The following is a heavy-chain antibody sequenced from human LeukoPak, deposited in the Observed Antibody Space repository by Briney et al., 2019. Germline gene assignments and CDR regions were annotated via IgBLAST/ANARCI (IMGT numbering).Heavy chain of an antibody. Sequence: ASVKVSCKVSGYTLTELSMHWVRQAPGKGLEWMGGFDPEDGETIYAQKFQGRVTITEDTSTDTAYMELSSLRSEDTAVYYCATPAAAGTRGAFDIWGQGTMVTVSS. CDR3: ATPAAAGTRGAFDI. D-gene: IGHD6-13*01. V-gene: IGHV1-24*01. CDR2: FDPEDGET. CDR1: GYTLTELS. J-gene: IGHJ3*02.